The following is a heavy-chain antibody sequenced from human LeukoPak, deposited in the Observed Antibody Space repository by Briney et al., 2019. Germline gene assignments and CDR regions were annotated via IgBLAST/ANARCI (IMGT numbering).Heavy chain of an antibody. V-gene: IGHV3-30-3*01. CDR3: AREDRRLQPLDY. CDR2: ISYDGSNK. Sequence: PGGSLRLSCAASGFTFSSFAMHWVRQAPGKGLEWVAVISYDGSNKYYADSVKGRFTISRDNSKNTLYLQMNSLRAEDTAVYYCAREDRRLQPLDYWGQGTLVTVSS. J-gene: IGHJ4*02. D-gene: IGHD5-24*01. CDR1: GFTFSSFA.